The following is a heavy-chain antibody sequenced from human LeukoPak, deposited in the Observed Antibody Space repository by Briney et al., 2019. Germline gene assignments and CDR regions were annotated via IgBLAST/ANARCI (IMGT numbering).Heavy chain of an antibody. CDR1: GFAFGSYD. CDR3: ARGISSAWYGMDV. J-gene: IGHJ6*02. CDR2: ISSSGRTI. Sequence: GGSLRLSCVASGFAFGSYDMKWVRQAPGKGLEWASYISSSGRTIYYADSVKGRFTISRHNSKNTVYFQMNSLRGEDTAVYYCARGISSAWYGMDVWGQGTTVTVSS. V-gene: IGHV3-48*01. D-gene: IGHD3-10*01.